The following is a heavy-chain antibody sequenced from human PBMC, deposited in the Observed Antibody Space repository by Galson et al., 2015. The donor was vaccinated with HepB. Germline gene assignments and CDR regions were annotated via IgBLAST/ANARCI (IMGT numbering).Heavy chain of an antibody. J-gene: IGHJ4*02. CDR2: ISGSGGST. Sequence: SLRLSCAASGFTFSSYAMSWVRQAPGKGLEWVSAISGSGGSTYYADSVKGRFTISRDNSKNTLYLQMNSLRAEDTAVYYCAKEDGYASAGQPALYYFDYWGQGTLVTVSS. CDR1: GFTFSSYA. D-gene: IGHD5-24*01. CDR3: AKEDGYASAGQPALYYFDY. V-gene: IGHV3-23*01.